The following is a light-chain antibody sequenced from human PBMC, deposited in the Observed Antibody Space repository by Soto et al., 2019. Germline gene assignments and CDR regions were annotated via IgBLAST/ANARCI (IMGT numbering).Light chain of an antibody. V-gene: IGLV8-61*01. CDR1: SGSVSTFYY. Sequence: QTVVTQEPSLSVSPGGTVTLTCGLSSGSVSTFYYASWYRQTPGQPPRTLIYSTDTRSSGVPDRFSGSILGSVAALTITGAPADDEADYYCLLVIRSGVVFGGGTKLTVL. CDR2: STD. J-gene: IGLJ2*01. CDR3: LLVIRSGVV.